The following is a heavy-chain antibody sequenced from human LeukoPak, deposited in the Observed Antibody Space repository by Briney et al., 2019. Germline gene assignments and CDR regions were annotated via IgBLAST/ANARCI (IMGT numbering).Heavy chain of an antibody. CDR1: GFTFSSYS. Sequence: GGSLRLSCAASGFTFSSYSMNWVRQAPGKGLEWVSSISSSSSYIYYADSVKGRFTISRHNAKTSLYLQMHSLRAEDTAVYYCARGLPALNKQGLHWFAPWGQGTLVTVSS. CDR3: ARGLPALNKQGLHWFAP. D-gene: IGHD2-21*02. J-gene: IGHJ5*02. CDR2: ISSSSSYI. V-gene: IGHV3-21*01.